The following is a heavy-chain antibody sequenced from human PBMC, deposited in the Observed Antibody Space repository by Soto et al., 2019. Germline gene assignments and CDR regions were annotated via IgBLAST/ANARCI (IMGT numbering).Heavy chain of an antibody. V-gene: IGHV4-34*01. CDR2: INHRGST. J-gene: IGHJ5*02. Sequence: SETLSITCVVYGGSFSGYYWSWIRQSPEKGLEWIGGINHRGSTNYNPSLESRVTISVDTSKNQFSLKLPSVTAADTAMYYCARDGFCTSTTCRVGNWFDPWGQGTLVTVSS. D-gene: IGHD2-2*01. CDR1: GGSFSGYY. CDR3: ARDGFCTSTTCRVGNWFDP.